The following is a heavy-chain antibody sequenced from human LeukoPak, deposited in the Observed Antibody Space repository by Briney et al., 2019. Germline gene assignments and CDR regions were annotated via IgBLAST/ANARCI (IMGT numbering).Heavy chain of an antibody. J-gene: IGHJ4*02. CDR3: AKGDVLPSYPTFDY. Sequence: GGSLRLSCAASGFTFSSYALSWVRQAPGKELGWVSVISASGGTTYYADSVKGRFTISRDTSKDTVYLQLHSLRAEDTAVYYCAKGDVLPSYPTFDYWGQGTLVTVSS. D-gene: IGHD3-9*01. CDR1: GFTFSSYA. CDR2: ISASGGTT. V-gene: IGHV3-23*01.